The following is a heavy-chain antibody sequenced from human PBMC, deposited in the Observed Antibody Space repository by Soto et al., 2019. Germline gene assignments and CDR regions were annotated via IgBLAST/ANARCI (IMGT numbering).Heavy chain of an antibody. V-gene: IGHV1-69*13. J-gene: IGHJ4*02. Sequence: SVKVSCKASGGTFSSYAISWVRQAPGQGLEWMGGIIPIFGTANYAQKFQGRVTITADESTSTAYMELSSLRSEDTAVYYCASFDCSSTSCSLGSLDHWGQGTLVTVSS. CDR2: IIPIFGTA. CDR1: GGTFSSYA. D-gene: IGHD2-2*01. CDR3: ASFDCSSTSCSLGSLDH.